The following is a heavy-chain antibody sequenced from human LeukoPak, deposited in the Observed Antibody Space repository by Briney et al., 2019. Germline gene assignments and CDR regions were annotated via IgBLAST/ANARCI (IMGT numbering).Heavy chain of an antibody. CDR1: GGSISSGSYY. V-gene: IGHV4-61*02. Sequence: PSQTLSLTCTVSGGSISSGSYYWSWIRQPAGKGLEWIGRIYTSGSTNYNPSLKSRVTISVDTSKNQFSLKLSSVTAADTAVYYGAGSGWGYYYYYMDVWGKGTTVTVSS. CDR2: IYTSGST. D-gene: IGHD3-10*01. J-gene: IGHJ6*03. CDR3: AGSGWGYYYYYMDV.